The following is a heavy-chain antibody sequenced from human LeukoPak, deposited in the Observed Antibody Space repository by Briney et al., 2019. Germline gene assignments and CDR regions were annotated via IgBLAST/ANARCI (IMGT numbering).Heavy chain of an antibody. D-gene: IGHD2-15*01. Sequence: SETLSLTCTVSGGSISSGSYYWSWIRQPAGKGLEWIGRIYTSGSTNYNPSLKSRVTISGDTSKNQFSLKLSSVTAADTAVYYCARGPSHYCSGGSCPTLIDYWGQGTLVTVSS. CDR2: IYTSGST. CDR1: GGSISSGSYY. J-gene: IGHJ4*02. V-gene: IGHV4-61*02. CDR3: ARGPSHYCSGGSCPTLIDY.